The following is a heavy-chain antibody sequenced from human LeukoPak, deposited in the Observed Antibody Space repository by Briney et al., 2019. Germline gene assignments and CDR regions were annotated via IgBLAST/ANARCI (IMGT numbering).Heavy chain of an antibody. CDR1: GYTFTSYA. D-gene: IGHD2-8*01. Sequence: ASVKVSCKASGYTFTSYALNSVRQAPGQGLECLGWINTNTGNPTYAQGFTGRFVFSLDTSVSTAYLQISSLKAEDTAVYYCARDRTVYARDFGYWGQGTLVTVSS. CDR3: ARDRTVYARDFGY. J-gene: IGHJ4*02. CDR2: INTNTGNP. V-gene: IGHV7-4-1*02.